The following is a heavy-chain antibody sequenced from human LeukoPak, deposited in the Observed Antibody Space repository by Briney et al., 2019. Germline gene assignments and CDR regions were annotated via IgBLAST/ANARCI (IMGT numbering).Heavy chain of an antibody. CDR3: ARGGLGITAAGRAPHY. V-gene: IGHV1-2*02. J-gene: IGHJ4*02. D-gene: IGHD6-13*01. CDR2: INPNSGGT. Sequence: ASVKVSCKPSGYTFTGYYMHWVRPAPGQGLEWMGWINPNSGGTNYAQKFQGRVTMTRDTSISTAYMELSRLRSDDTAVYYCARGGLGITAAGRAPHYWGQGTLVTVSS. CDR1: GYTFTGYY.